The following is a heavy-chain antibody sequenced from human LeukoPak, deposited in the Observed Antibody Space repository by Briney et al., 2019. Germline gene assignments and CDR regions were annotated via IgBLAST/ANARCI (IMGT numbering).Heavy chain of an antibody. CDR3: VRDRDVYNW. CDR1: GFIFTDYL. J-gene: IGHJ4*02. V-gene: IGHV3-74*01. D-gene: IGHD5-24*01. CDR2: IASDGSFT. Sequence: GGSLRLSCAASGFIFTDYLMHWVRQVPGKGLVWVSRIASDGSFTNYADSVKGRFTISRDNAKNTLFLQMNSLRVDDTAVYYCVRDRDVYNWWGQGTLVTVSS.